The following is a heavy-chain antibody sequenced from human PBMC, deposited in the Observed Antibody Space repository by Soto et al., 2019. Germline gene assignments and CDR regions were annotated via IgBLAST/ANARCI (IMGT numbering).Heavy chain of an antibody. CDR3: AKDGRGELLVAH. D-gene: IGHD1-26*01. CDR2: ISGSGGST. J-gene: IGHJ1*01. V-gene: IGHV3-23*01. CDR1: GFTFSSYA. Sequence: EVQLLECGGGLVQPGGSLRLSCAASGFTFSSYAMSWVRQAPGKGLEWVSAISGSGGSTYYADSVKGRFTISRDNSKNTLYLQMNSLRAEDTAVYYCAKDGRGELLVAHWGQVPLVTVSS.